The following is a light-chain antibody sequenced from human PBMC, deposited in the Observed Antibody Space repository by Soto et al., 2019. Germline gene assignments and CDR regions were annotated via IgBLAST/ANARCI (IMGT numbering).Light chain of an antibody. Sequence: QSALTQPASVSGSPGQSITISCTATSSDVGDYNYVSWFQQYPGKAPKLMIYEVINRPSGVSNRFSGSKSGNTASLIISGLQAQDEADYYCSSYTSSSHLVFGGGTK. CDR3: SSYTSSSHLV. CDR2: EVI. CDR1: SSDVGDYNY. J-gene: IGLJ2*01. V-gene: IGLV2-14*01.